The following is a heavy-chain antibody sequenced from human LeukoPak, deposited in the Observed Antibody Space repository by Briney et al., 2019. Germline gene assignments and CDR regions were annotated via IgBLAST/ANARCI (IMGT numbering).Heavy chain of an antibody. D-gene: IGHD3-16*01. Sequence: PGGSLRLSCVASGFTFRRDAMHWVRQAPGKGLEWVSFIPYDGISKYYVDSVKGRFTISRDNSKNTVYLQMNSLRVEGTAVYYCAKDWGETYTIDYWGQGTLVSVSS. CDR1: GFTFRRDA. J-gene: IGHJ4*02. CDR3: AKDWGETYTIDY. V-gene: IGHV3-30*02. CDR2: IPYDGISK.